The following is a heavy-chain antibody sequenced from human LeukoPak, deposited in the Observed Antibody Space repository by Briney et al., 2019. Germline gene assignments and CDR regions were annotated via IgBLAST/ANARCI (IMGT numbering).Heavy chain of an antibody. V-gene: IGHV3-7*01. CDR2: IKEDGSEK. J-gene: IGHJ4*02. CDR3: AREYYDDRSGYRSSAY. D-gene: IGHD3-22*01. CDR1: GFTFRYFW. Sequence: GGSLTLSCAPSGFTFRYFWMSWARQARGRGVEWVANIKEDGSEKYYVDSVNGRFTSSRDNAKNSLYLQLNSLRADDTAVYYCAREYYDDRSGYRSSAYWGQGTLVTVSS.